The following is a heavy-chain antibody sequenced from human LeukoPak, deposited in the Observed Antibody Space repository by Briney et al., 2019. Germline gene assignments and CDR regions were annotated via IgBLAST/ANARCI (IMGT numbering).Heavy chain of an antibody. D-gene: IGHD3-3*01. CDR2: IWYDGSNK. Sequence: GGSLRLSCAASGFTFSSYGMHWVRQAPGKGLEWVAVIWYDGSNKYYADSVKGRFTISRDNSKNMLYLQMNSLRAEDTAVYYCGKGRDFWSGYNDYWGQGTLVTVSS. CDR3: GKGRDFWSGYNDY. CDR1: GFTFSSYG. V-gene: IGHV3-33*06. J-gene: IGHJ4*02.